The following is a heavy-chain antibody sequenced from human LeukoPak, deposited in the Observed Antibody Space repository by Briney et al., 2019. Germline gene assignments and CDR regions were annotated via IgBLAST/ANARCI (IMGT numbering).Heavy chain of an antibody. D-gene: IGHD3-3*01. CDR3: AKGILRFLEWCFDY. J-gene: IGHJ4*02. Sequence: GGSLRLSCAASGFTVSSNYMNWVRQAPGKGLEWVSIIYSGGNTYYADSVKGRFTVSRDNSKNTLYLQMNSLRTEDTAVYYCAKGILRFLEWCFDYWGQGTLVTVSS. CDR2: IYSGGNT. CDR1: GFTVSSNY. V-gene: IGHV3-53*05.